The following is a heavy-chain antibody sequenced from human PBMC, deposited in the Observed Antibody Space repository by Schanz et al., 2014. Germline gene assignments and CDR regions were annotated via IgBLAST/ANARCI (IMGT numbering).Heavy chain of an antibody. J-gene: IGHJ4*01. D-gene: IGHD6-13*01. V-gene: IGHV3-23*01. Sequence: PGGSLRLSCAASGFTFNSYAMTWVRQAPGKGLEWVSSISHSGGSKYYADSVKGRFTISRDNAKNSLYLQMNSLRAEDTAVYYCAREQIMAAAGLVDYWGHGTLVTVSS. CDR3: AREQIMAAAGLVDY. CDR2: ISHSGGSK. CDR1: GFTFNSYA.